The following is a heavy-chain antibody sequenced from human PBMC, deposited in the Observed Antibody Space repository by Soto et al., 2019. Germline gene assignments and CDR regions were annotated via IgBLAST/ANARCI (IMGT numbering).Heavy chain of an antibody. V-gene: IGHV4-59*08. CDR1: GGSISGFY. Sequence: PSETLSLTCTISGGSISGFYWGWIRQPPGKGLEWIGYIYHSGSTYYNPSLKSRVTISVDRSKNQFSLKLSSVTAADTAVYYCARHPGYYDILTGYTTYYFDSWGQGILVTVSS. CDR3: ARHPGYYDILTGYTTYYFDS. D-gene: IGHD3-9*01. J-gene: IGHJ4*02. CDR2: IYHSGST.